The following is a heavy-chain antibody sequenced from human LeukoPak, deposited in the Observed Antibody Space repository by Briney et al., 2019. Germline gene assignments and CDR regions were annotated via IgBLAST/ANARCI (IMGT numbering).Heavy chain of an antibody. D-gene: IGHD4-23*01. CDR2: IYPGGSDT. V-gene: IGHV5-51*01. J-gene: IGHJ5*02. Sequence: GDYVKMSGKCSEYSFTIYWIGWVRQMTGKGLDWMGIIYPGGSDTRYSPYFQGQVTISADKSISTAYLQWSSLKASDTAMYYCARHGGNSEHWFRPWRQRTVVTVSS. CDR3: ARHGGNSEHWFRP. CDR1: EYSFTIYW.